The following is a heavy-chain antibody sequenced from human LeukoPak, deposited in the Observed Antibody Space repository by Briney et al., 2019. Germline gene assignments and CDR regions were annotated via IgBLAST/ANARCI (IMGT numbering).Heavy chain of an antibody. D-gene: IGHD6-13*01. V-gene: IGHV4-59*08. CDR1: GGSISSYY. CDR2: IYYSGST. J-gene: IGHJ4*02. Sequence: PSETLSLTCTVSGGSISSYYWSWIRQPPGKGLEWIGYIYYSGSTNYNPSLKSRVIISVDTSKNQFSLKLSSVTAADTAVYYCARHRSSSYDYWGQGTLVAVSS. CDR3: ARHRSSSYDY.